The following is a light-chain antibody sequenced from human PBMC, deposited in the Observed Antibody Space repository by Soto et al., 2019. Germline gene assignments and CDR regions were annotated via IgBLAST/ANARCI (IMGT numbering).Light chain of an antibody. CDR1: KLGDKY. J-gene: IGLJ2*01. V-gene: IGLV3-1*01. Sequence: SYELTQPPSVSVSPGRTASITCSGDKLGDKYACWYQQKPGQSPVLVIYQDNKRPSGIPERFSGSNSGNTATLTISGTQAMDEADYYCQAWDSSTPVVFGGGTKLTVL. CDR2: QDN. CDR3: QAWDSSTPVV.